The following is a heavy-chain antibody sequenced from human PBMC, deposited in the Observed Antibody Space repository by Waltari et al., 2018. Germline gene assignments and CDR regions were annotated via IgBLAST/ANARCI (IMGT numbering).Heavy chain of an antibody. D-gene: IGHD3-22*01. V-gene: IGHV3-74*01. CDR2: INSDGSGT. Sequence: EVQLVESGGGLVQPGGSLRLSCAASGFTFSSYWMHWVRQVPGKGLVWVSRINSDGSGTIYADSVKGRFTISRDNAKNTLYLQLNSLRVEDTAVYYCAREPSPDSSGYFYYYMDVWGKGTTVTVSS. J-gene: IGHJ6*03. CDR3: AREPSPDSSGYFYYYMDV. CDR1: GFTFSSYW.